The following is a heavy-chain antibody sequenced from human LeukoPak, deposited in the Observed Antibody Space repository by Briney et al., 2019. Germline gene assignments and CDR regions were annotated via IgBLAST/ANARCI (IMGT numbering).Heavy chain of an antibody. V-gene: IGHV4-59*12. CDR1: GGSISSYY. D-gene: IGHD3-10*01. CDR2: IYYSGST. Sequence: SETLSLTCTVSGGSISSYYWSWIRQPPGKGLEWIGYIYYSGSTNYNPSLKSRVTMSVDTSKNQFSLKLSSVTAADTAVYYCARDRGEVAIDYWGQGTLVTVSS. CDR3: ARDRGEVAIDY. J-gene: IGHJ4*02.